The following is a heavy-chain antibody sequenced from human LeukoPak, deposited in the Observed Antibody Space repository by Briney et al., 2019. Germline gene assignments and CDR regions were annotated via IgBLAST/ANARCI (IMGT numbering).Heavy chain of an antibody. CDR2: ISGSDGST. J-gene: IGHJ5*02. CDR3: ARGLGYDFWRGRAGFAP. V-gene: IGHV3-23*01. CDR1: GFTFSSFA. D-gene: IGHD3-3*01. Sequence: GGSLRLSCAASGFTFSSFAMSWVRQAPGKGLGWVSLISGSDGSTYYADSVKGRFTISRDNSKNTLYLQMSSLRAEDTAVYYCARGLGYDFWRGRAGFAPWGRETLVTVPS.